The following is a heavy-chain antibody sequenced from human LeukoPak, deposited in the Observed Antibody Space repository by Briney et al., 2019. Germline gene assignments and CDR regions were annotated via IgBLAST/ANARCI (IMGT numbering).Heavy chain of an antibody. D-gene: IGHD1-7*01. V-gene: IGHV4-59*01. CDR1: GGSISSYY. CDR3: ARERNYGYYYYYMDV. J-gene: IGHJ6*03. Sequence: SETLSLTCTVSGGSISSYYWNWIRQPPGKGLEWIGYIYYSGSTNYNPSLKSRVTISVDTSKNQFSLKLSSVTAADTAVYYCARERNYGYYYYYMDVWGKGTTVTVSS. CDR2: IYYSGST.